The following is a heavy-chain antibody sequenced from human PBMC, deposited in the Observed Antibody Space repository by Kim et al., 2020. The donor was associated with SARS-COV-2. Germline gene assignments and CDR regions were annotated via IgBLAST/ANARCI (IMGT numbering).Heavy chain of an antibody. Sequence: SLRLSCVGSGFIFGDYYMTWIRQAPGKGLESLSYISPNSADIKYADSVRGRFTISRDNAKNSLYLQMNSLRAEDTAVYYCTRDPRPADYWGQGTLVTVSS. CDR3: TRDPRPADY. J-gene: IGHJ4*02. CDR1: GFIFGDYY. CDR2: ISPNSADI. D-gene: IGHD2-2*01. V-gene: IGHV3-11*05.